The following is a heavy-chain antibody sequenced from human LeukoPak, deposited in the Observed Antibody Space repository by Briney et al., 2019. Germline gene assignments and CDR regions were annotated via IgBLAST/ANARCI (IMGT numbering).Heavy chain of an antibody. V-gene: IGHV4-4*07. J-gene: IGHJ2*01. CDR2: IYTSGST. CDR1: GGSISSYY. CDR3: ARAFSYGQSRYFDL. D-gene: IGHD5-18*01. Sequence: SETLSLTCTVPGGSISSYYWSWIRQPAGKGLEWIGRIYTSGSTNYNPSLKSRVTMSVDTSKNQFSLKLSSVTAADTAVYYCARAFSYGQSRYFDLWGRGTLVTVSS.